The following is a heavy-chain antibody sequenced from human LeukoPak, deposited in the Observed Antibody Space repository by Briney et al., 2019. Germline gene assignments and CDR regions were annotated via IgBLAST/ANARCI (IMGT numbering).Heavy chain of an antibody. CDR1: GGSMSSYY. Sequence: SETLSLTCTVSGGSMSSYYWSWIRQPPGKGLEWIGYIYYSGSTNYNPSLKSRVIISVDSSKNQFSLKLNSVTAADTAVYFCASTRYSGSEYFDYWSQGTLVTVSS. CDR3: ASTRYSGSEYFDY. V-gene: IGHV4-59*12. CDR2: IYYSGST. D-gene: IGHD5-12*01. J-gene: IGHJ4*02.